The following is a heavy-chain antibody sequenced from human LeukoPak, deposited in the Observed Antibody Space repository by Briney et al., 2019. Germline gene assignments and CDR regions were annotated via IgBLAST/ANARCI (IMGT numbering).Heavy chain of an antibody. Sequence: ASVKVSCKASGYTFTSYYMHWVRQAPGQGLEWMGIINPSGGSTSYAQKFQGRVTMTRDTSTSTVYMELSSLRSEDTAVYYCARQSPLMYSSSWYVAVDAFDIWGQGTMVTVSS. V-gene: IGHV1-46*01. CDR2: INPSGGST. CDR1: GYTFTSYY. D-gene: IGHD6-13*01. J-gene: IGHJ3*02. CDR3: ARQSPLMYSSSWYVAVDAFDI.